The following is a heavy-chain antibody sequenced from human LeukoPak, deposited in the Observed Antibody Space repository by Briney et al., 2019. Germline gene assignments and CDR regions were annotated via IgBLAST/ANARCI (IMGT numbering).Heavy chain of an antibody. D-gene: IGHD1-26*01. CDR2: IYTSGST. V-gene: IGHV4-61*02. Sequence: SETLSLTCTVSGGSISSGSYYWSWIRQPAGKGLEWIGRIYTSGSTNYNPPLKRRVTTSVDTSKNQFSLKLSSVTAADTAVYYCARSRVGATFDYWGQGTLVTVSS. CDR1: GGSISSGSYY. J-gene: IGHJ4*02. CDR3: ARSRVGATFDY.